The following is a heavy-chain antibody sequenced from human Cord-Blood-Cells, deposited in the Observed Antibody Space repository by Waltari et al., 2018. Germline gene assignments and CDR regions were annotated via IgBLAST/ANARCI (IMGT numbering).Heavy chain of an antibody. V-gene: IGHV1-69*06. D-gene: IGHD3-22*01. CDR1: GGTFSSYA. J-gene: IGHJ3*02. CDR2: NIPVFGTA. CDR3: ARGYYDSSGYYYAFDI. Sequence: QVQLVQSGAEVKKPGSSVKVSCKASGGTFSSYAISWVRQAPGQGLEWMGGNIPVFGTANYAQKFQGRVTITADKSTSTAYMELSSLRSEDTAVYYCARGYYDSSGYYYAFDIWGQGTMVTVSS.